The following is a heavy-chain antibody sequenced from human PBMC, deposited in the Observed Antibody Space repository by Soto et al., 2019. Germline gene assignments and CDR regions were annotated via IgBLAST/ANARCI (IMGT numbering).Heavy chain of an antibody. V-gene: IGHV3-23*01. CDR2: ISGSGGST. CDR3: AKVMVKNWFDP. D-gene: IGHD5-18*01. Sequence: GGSLRLSCAASGFTFSSYAMSWVRQAPGKGLEWVSGISGSGGSTYYAASVKGRVTISRDNSKNTLYLQMNSLRADDTAVYYCAKVMVKNWFDPWGQGTLVTVSS. CDR1: GFTFSSYA. J-gene: IGHJ5*02.